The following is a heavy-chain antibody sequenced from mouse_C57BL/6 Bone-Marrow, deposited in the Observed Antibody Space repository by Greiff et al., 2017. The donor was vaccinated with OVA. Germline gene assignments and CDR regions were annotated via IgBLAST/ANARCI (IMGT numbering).Heavy chain of an antibody. CDR1: GYTFTSYG. Sequence: QVQLQQSGAELARPGASVKLSCTASGYTFTSYGISWVKQRTVQGLEWIGEIYTRSGNTYYNEKFKGKATLTADKSSSTAYMELRSLTSEDSAVDFSAREYGSSYGGGAYWGQGTTLTVSS. V-gene: IGHV1-81*01. D-gene: IGHD1-1*01. J-gene: IGHJ2*01. CDR2: IYTRSGNT. CDR3: AREYGSSYGGGAY.